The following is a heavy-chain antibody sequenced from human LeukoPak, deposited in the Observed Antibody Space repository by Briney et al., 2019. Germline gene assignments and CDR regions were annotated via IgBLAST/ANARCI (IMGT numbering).Heavy chain of an antibody. D-gene: IGHD4-17*01. CDR3: AKGGDYGDYYYYYYMDV. CDR1: GFTFSTYG. CDR2: VSVSGGST. Sequence: GGSLRLSCAASGFTFSTYGMSWVRQAPGKGLEWVSAVSVSGGSTYYADSVKGRFTISRDNSKNTLYLQMNSLRAEDTAVYYCAKGGDYGDYYYYYYMDVWGKGTTVTISS. J-gene: IGHJ6*03. V-gene: IGHV3-23*01.